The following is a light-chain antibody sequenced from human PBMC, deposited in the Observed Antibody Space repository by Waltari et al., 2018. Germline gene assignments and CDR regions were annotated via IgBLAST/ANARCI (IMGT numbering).Light chain of an antibody. CDR2: DAS. CDR3: QRYNSAPFT. J-gene: IGKJ3*01. Sequence: DIQMTQLPSSLSDSVGDRVTITCRASHGIRNFLAWSQQKPGNTPKLLIYDASTMRSGFPSRFSGSGFGTDFTLTISGLQPEDVAMYYCQRYNSAPFTFGAGTKVDVK. CDR1: HGIRNF. V-gene: IGKV1-27*01.